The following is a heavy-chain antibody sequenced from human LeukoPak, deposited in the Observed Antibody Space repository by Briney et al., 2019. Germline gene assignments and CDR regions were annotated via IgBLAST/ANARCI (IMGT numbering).Heavy chain of an antibody. CDR1: RFSFSSYW. CDR3: ARGYSGYNYGYYFDY. CDR2: MNQDGSGK. V-gene: IGHV3-7*01. D-gene: IGHD5-12*01. J-gene: IGHJ4*02. Sequence: GGSLRLSCAASRFSFSSYWMSWVRQAPGKGLEWVANMNQDGSGKYYVDSVKGRFTISRDNAKNSLYLQMNSLRAEDTAVYYCARGYSGYNYGYYFDYWGQGTLVTVSS.